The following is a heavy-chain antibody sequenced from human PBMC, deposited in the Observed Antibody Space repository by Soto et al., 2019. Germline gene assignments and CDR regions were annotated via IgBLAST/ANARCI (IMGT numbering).Heavy chain of an antibody. CDR2: INYNGDTT. D-gene: IGHD2-21*01. CDR3: AKDRGHTDYFEY. CDR1: GFYFHNYA. Sequence: EVQLVESGGGLVQPGRSLRLSCVASGFYFHNYAMHWVRQVPGKGLEWVSTINYNGDTTAYADSVRGRFTISRDNARNSLYLELNSLRSEDTALYYCAKDRGHTDYFEYWGQGTLVSVSS. V-gene: IGHV3-9*01. J-gene: IGHJ4*02.